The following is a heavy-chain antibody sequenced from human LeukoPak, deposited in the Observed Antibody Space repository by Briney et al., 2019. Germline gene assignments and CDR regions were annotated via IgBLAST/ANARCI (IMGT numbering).Heavy chain of an antibody. CDR2: IYTSGST. CDR3: ARVGGTRLGEFSLPFDP. CDR1: GGSISSCY. V-gene: IGHV4-4*07. Sequence: SETLSLTCTVSGGSISSCYWSWIRQPAGKGLEWIGRIYTSGSTNYNPSLKSRVTMSVDTSKNQFSLKLSSVTAADTAVYYCARVGGTRLGEFSLPFDPWGQGTLVTVSS. D-gene: IGHD3-16*02. J-gene: IGHJ5*02.